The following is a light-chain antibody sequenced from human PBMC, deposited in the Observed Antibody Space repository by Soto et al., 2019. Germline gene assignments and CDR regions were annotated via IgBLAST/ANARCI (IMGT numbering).Light chain of an antibody. CDR3: SSYTSSSTLV. CDR2: EVS. J-gene: IGLJ1*01. Sequence: QSALTQPASVSGSPGQSITISCTGTSSDVGGYNYVSWYQQHPGKAPKLMIYEVSNRPSGVSNHFSGSKSGNTASLTISGLQAEDEGDYYCSSYTSSSTLVFGTGTKLTVL. V-gene: IGLV2-14*01. CDR1: SSDVGGYNY.